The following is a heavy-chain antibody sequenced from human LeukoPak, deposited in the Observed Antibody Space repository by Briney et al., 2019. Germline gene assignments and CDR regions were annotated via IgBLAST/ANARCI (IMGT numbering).Heavy chain of an antibody. CDR3: ARDKATTVTTPYYYYMDV. V-gene: IGHV1-46*01. CDR2: INPSGGST. CDR1: GYTFTGYY. Sequence: ASVKVSCKASGYTFTGYYMHWVRQAPGQGLEWMGIINPSGGSTSYAQKFQGRVTMTRDMSTSTVYMELSSLRSEDTAVYYCARDKATTVTTPYYYYMDVWGKGTTVTVSS. D-gene: IGHD4-11*01. J-gene: IGHJ6*03.